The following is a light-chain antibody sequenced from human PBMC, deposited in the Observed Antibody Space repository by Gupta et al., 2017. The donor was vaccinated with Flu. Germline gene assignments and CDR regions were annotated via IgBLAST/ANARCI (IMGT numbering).Light chain of an antibody. CDR3: QQYGSSPPGS. CDR1: QSVSSSY. V-gene: IGKV3-20*01. J-gene: IGKJ2*04. CDR2: GAS. Sequence: EIVLTQSPGTLSLSPGERATLSCRASQSVSSSYLAWYQQKPGQAPRLLIYGASSRATGIPDRFSGSGSGTDFTLTISRLEPEDFAVYDCQQYGSSPPGSCGQGTKLEIK.